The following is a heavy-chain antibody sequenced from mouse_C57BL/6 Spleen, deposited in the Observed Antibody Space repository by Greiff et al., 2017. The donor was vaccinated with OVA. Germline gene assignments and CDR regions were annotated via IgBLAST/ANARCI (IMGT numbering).Heavy chain of an antibody. CDR2: IDPSDSYT. J-gene: IGHJ4*01. D-gene: IGHD2-2*01. Sequence: QVQLQQPGAELVMPGASVKLSCKASGYTFTSYWMHWVKQRPGQGLEWIGEIDPSDSYTNYNQKFKGKATLTVDKSASTAYRQLSSLTSENSAVYYCARYGYESFAMDYWGQGTSVTVSS. V-gene: IGHV1-69*01. CDR3: ARYGYESFAMDY. CDR1: GYTFTSYW.